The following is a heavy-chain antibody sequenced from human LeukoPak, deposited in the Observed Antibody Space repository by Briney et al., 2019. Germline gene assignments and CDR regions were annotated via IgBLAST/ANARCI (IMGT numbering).Heavy chain of an antibody. CDR1: GFTFSDYY. Sequence: KSGGSLRLSCAASGFTFSDYYMSWIRQAPGKGLEWVSYISSSGSTIYYADSVKGRFTISRDNAKNSLYLQMNSLRAEDTAVYYCAREWELLRSFAFDIWGQGTMVTVSS. CDR2: ISSSGSTI. D-gene: IGHD1-26*01. V-gene: IGHV3-11*04. J-gene: IGHJ3*02. CDR3: AREWELLRSFAFDI.